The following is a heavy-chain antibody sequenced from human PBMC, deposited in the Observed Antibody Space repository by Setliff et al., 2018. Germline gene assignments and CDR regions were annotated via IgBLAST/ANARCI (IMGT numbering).Heavy chain of an antibody. CDR3: ASVVEDYYDSSGYFLPSYYFDY. V-gene: IGHV4-39*07. D-gene: IGHD3-22*01. J-gene: IGHJ4*02. CDR1: GGSISSSSYY. CDR2: IYYSGST. Sequence: SETLSLTCTVSGGSISSSSYYWGWIRQPPGKGLEWIGSIYYSGSTYYNPSLKSRVTISVDTSKNQFSLKLSSVTAADAAVYYCASVVEDYYDSSGYFLPSYYFDYWGQGTLVTVSS.